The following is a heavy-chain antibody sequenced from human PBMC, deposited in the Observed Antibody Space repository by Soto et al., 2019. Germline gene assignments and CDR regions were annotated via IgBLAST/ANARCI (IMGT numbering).Heavy chain of an antibody. Sequence: EVQLVESGGGLIPPGGSLRLSCAASGFTVSSNYMSWVRQDPGKGLDWVSVIYSGGSTYYADSVKGRFTISRDNSTNTLYLHMNTLRAEDTAVYFCARARGMYVGNSDFDYWGQGTLVTVSS. J-gene: IGHJ4*02. CDR1: GFTVSSNY. CDR2: IYSGGST. V-gene: IGHV3-53*01. CDR3: ARARGMYVGNSDFDY. D-gene: IGHD3-16*01.